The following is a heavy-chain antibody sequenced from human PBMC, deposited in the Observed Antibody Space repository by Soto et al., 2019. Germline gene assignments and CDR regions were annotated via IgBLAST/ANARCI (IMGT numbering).Heavy chain of an antibody. CDR1: GFTFSSYT. V-gene: IGHV3-30-3*01. D-gene: IGHD6-19*01. J-gene: IGHJ4*02. Sequence: QVQLVESGGGVVQPGRSLRLSCAASGFTFSSYTMHWVRQAPGKGLEWVALISYDGSNKYYADSVKGRFTISRDNSKNTLYLQKNSLRAEDTAVYYCARRAGIAVASTSSDYWGQGTLVTVSS. CDR2: ISYDGSNK. CDR3: ARRAGIAVASTSSDY.